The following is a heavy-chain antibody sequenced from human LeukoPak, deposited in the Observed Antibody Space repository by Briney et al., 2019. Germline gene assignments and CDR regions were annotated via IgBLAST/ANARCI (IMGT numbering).Heavy chain of an antibody. CDR1: GFTFSDYY. CDR3: ARHGSGWDFDY. CDR2: IISSGTTI. D-gene: IGHD6-19*01. Sequence: GGSLRLSCAASGFTFSDYYMSWIRQAPGKWLEWVSYIISSGTTIYYADSEKGRFTISRDNAKNSLYLQMNSLRAEDTAVYYCARHGSGWDFDYWGQGTLVTVSS. V-gene: IGHV3-11*04. J-gene: IGHJ4*02.